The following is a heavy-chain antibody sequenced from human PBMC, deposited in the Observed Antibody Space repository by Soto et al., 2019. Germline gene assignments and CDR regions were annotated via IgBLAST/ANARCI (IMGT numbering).Heavy chain of an antibody. CDR3: AREGFSGSYFAY. V-gene: IGHV1-69*01. CDR1: GGTFGSYG. Sequence: QVHLVQSGAEVKKPGSSVKVSCKASGGTFGSYGISWVRQAPAQGLEWMGGIIPIFGSPTYAQKFQGRVTITAGDSTSTVYMELSSLRSEDTAVYYCAREGFSGSYFAYWGQGTLVTVSS. CDR2: IIPIFGSP. J-gene: IGHJ4*02. D-gene: IGHD1-26*01.